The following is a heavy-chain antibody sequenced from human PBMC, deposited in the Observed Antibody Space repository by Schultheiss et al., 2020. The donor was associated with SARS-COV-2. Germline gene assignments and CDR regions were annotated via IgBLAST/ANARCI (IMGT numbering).Heavy chain of an antibody. V-gene: IGHV4-59*01. Sequence: SETLSLTCTVSGGSINSYYWSWIRQPPGKGLEWIGYIHYSGSGNYNPSLKSRVTISVDTSKNQFSLKLSSVTAADTAVYYCATGEATDFDYWGQGTLVTVSS. CDR2: IHYSGSG. CDR1: GGSINSYY. D-gene: IGHD5-24*01. CDR3: ATGEATDFDY. J-gene: IGHJ4*02.